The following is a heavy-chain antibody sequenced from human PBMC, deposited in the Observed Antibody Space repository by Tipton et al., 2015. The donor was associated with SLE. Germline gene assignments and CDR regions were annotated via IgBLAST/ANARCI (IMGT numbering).Heavy chain of an antibody. J-gene: IGHJ6*03. Sequence: QSGAEVKKPGSSVKVSCKASGGTFSSYAISWVRQAPGQGLEWMGWISAYNGNTNYAQKLQGRVTMTTDTSTSTAYMELRSLRSDDTAVYYCARAIVVVPGHYYMDVWGKGTTVTISS. D-gene: IGHD2-2*01. CDR3: ARAIVVVPGHYYMDV. V-gene: IGHV1-18*01. CDR2: ISAYNGNT. CDR1: GGTFSSYA.